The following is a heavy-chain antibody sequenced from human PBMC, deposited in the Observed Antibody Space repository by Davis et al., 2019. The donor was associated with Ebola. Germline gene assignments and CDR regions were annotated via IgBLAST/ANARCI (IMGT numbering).Heavy chain of an antibody. CDR2: FSAYNGNT. CDR1: GYTFTSYG. J-gene: IGHJ4*02. Sequence: ASVKVSCKASGYTFTSYGISWVRQAPGQGLEWMGWFSAYNGNTNYAQKLQGRVTMTRDTSTSTVYMELSSLRSEDTAVYYCARGDGYNYPDCWGQGTLVTVSS. V-gene: IGHV1-18*01. D-gene: IGHD5-24*01. CDR3: ARGDGYNYPDC.